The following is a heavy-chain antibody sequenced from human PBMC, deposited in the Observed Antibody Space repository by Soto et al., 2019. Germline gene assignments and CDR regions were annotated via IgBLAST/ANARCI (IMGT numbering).Heavy chain of an antibody. CDR3: ARFRTINSRGDHDAFDI. CDR2: IYYSGST. CDR1: GGSISSGGYY. D-gene: IGHD5-12*01. V-gene: IGHV4-31*03. J-gene: IGHJ3*02. Sequence: QVQLQESGPGLVKPSQTLSLTCTVSGGSISSGGYYWSWLRQHPGKGLEWIGYIYYSGSTYYNPSLKSRVTIAVDTSKNQFSLKLSSETAADTAVYYCARFRTINSRGDHDAFDIWGQGTMVTVSS.